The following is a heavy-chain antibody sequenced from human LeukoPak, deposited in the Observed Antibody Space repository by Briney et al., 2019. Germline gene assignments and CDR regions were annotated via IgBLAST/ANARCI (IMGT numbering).Heavy chain of an antibody. CDR1: GGSISSGSYY. V-gene: IGHV4-39*07. CDR3: ARGGSYTMVKNY. CDR2: MYYSGST. J-gene: IGHJ4*02. Sequence: ETLSLTCTVSGGSISSGSYYWGWIRQPPGKGLEWIGSMYYSGSTYYNPSLKSRVTISVDTSKNQFSLKLTSVTAADTAMYYCARGGSYTMVKNYWGQGTLVTVSS. D-gene: IGHD1-26*01.